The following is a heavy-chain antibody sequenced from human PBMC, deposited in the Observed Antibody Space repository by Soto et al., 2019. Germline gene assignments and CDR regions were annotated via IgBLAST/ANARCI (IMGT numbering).Heavy chain of an antibody. CDR2: IYYSGST. CDR3: ARQGRFLEWLSSNWFDP. J-gene: IGHJ5*02. D-gene: IGHD3-3*01. Sequence: KTSETLSLTCTVYGGSISSSSYYWGWIRQPPGKGLEWIGSIYYSGSTYYNPSLKSRVTISVDTSKNQFSLKLSSVTAADTAVYYCARQGRFLEWLSSNWFDPWGQGTLVTVSS. V-gene: IGHV4-39*01. CDR1: GGSISSSSYY.